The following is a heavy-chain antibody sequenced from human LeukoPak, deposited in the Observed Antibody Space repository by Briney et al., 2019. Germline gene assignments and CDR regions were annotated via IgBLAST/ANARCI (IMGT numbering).Heavy chain of an antibody. D-gene: IGHD1-26*01. V-gene: IGHV4-4*07. CDR1: GGSISSYY. CDR3: AREQVGATIYYFDY. J-gene: IGHJ4*02. CDR2: IYTSGST. Sequence: SETLSLTCTVSGGSISSYYWSWIRQPAGKGLEWIGRIYTSGSTNYNPSLKRRVTMSVDTSKNQSSLKLSSVTAADTAVYYCAREQVGATIYYFDYWGQGTLVTVSS.